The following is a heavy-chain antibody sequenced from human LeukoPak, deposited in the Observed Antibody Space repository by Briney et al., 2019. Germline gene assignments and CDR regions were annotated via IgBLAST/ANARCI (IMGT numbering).Heavy chain of an antibody. V-gene: IGHV4-34*01. J-gene: IGHJ5*02. D-gene: IGHD2-2*01. CDR2: INHSGST. CDR3: ARSPLGIVVGWFDP. CDR1: GGSSSGYY. Sequence: SETLPLTCAVYGGSSSGYYWNWIRQPPGKGLEWIGEINHSGSTNYYPSLKSRVTISVDTSKNQFSLKLSSVTAADTAVYYCARSPLGIVVGWFDPWGQGTLVTVSS.